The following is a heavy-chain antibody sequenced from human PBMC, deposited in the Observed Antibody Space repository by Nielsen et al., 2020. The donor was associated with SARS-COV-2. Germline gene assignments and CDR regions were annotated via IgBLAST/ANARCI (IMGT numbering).Heavy chain of an antibody. CDR2: SYYSGST. Sequence: SETLSLTCTVSGGSISSDDYYWNWIRQPPGKGLEWIGYSYYSGSTYYNPSLKSRVTISIDTSKNQLSLRVKSVTAADTAVYYCAKGGLSIYGDSYFFDDWGQGSLVTVSS. CDR3: AKGGLSIYGDSYFFDD. CDR1: GGSISSDDYY. V-gene: IGHV4-30-4*01. D-gene: IGHD4-17*01. J-gene: IGHJ4*02.